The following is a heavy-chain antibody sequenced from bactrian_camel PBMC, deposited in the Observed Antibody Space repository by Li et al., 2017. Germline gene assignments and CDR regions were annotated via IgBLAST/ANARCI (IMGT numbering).Heavy chain of an antibody. CDR3: ATPAEPWFPYVKVCIA. D-gene: IGHD1*01. Sequence: HVQLVESGGGTVLTGGSLRLSCKTSRYFLNLFCLGWFRQAPGKGREVVATISGRGDVYCADSVKGRFTISRDNAKNTLYFQMNPLKTEDTAIYYCATPAEPWFPYVKVCIAIGARGPRSPSP. J-gene: IGHJ4*01. CDR1: RYFLNLFC. V-gene: IGHV3S53*01. CDR2: ISGRGDV.